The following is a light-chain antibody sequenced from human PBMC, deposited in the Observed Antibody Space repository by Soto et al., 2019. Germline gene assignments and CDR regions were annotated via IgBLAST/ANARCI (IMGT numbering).Light chain of an antibody. Sequence: EIVMTQSPATLSVSPGERATLSCRASQSVSSNLAWYQQKPGQAPRLLIYGASTRATGIPGRISGGGSGTEFTLTITSLQSEDFAVYYCQQYNKWWTFGQGTKVDIK. CDR3: QQYNKWWT. J-gene: IGKJ1*01. V-gene: IGKV3-15*01. CDR1: QSVSSN. CDR2: GAS.